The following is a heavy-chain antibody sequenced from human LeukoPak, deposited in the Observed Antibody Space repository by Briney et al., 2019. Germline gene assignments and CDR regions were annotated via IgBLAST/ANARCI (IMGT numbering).Heavy chain of an antibody. J-gene: IGHJ4*02. CDR1: GGFFSGSY. CDR3: ARPRYGSGSLDS. CDR2: INHSGST. V-gene: IGHV4-34*01. D-gene: IGHD3-10*01. Sequence: KASETLSLTCAVYGGFFSGSYWTWIRQPPGKGLEWIGEINHSGSTTYNPSLNNRVTISVDTSKNQFSLKLSSVTAADTAVYYCARPRYGSGSLDSWGQGTLVTVSS.